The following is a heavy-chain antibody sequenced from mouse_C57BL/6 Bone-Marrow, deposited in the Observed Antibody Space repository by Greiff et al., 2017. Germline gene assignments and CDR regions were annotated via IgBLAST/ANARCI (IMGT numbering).Heavy chain of an antibody. CDR3: ARQRGPSMDY. CDR2: ISSGGSYT. Sequence: EVKLVESGGDLVKPGGSLKLSCAASGFTFSSYGMSWVRQTPDKRLEWVATISSGGSYTYYPDSVKGRFTISRDNAKNTLYLQMSSLKSEDTAMYYCARQRGPSMDYWGQGTSVTVSS. V-gene: IGHV5-6*01. J-gene: IGHJ4*01. CDR1: GFTFSSYG.